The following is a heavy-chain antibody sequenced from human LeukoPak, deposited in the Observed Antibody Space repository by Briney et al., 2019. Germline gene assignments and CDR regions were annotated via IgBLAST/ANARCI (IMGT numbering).Heavy chain of an antibody. CDR2: ISSSGSTK. J-gene: IGHJ3*02. D-gene: IGHD2-2*01. V-gene: IGHV3-11*01. Sequence: GGSLRLSCVASGFTFSDYYMSWIRQAPGKGLEWVSYISSSGSTKYYADSVKGRFTISRDNAKNSLYLQMNSLRAEDTALYYCAKDVDSTGDAFDIWGQGTMVTVSS. CDR3: AKDVDSTGDAFDI. CDR1: GFTFSDYY.